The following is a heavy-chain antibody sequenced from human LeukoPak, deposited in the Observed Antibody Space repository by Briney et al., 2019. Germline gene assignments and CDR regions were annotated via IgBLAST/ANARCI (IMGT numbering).Heavy chain of an antibody. Sequence: GGSLRLSCAASGFTFSSYAMSWVRQAPGKGLEWVSAISGSGGSTYYADSVKGRFTISRDNSKNTLYLQMNSLRAEDTAVYYCAKGEMHSSSWSYFDYWGQGTLVTVSS. J-gene: IGHJ4*02. CDR1: GFTFSSYA. CDR3: AKGEMHSSSWSYFDY. V-gene: IGHV3-23*01. CDR2: ISGSGGST. D-gene: IGHD6-13*01.